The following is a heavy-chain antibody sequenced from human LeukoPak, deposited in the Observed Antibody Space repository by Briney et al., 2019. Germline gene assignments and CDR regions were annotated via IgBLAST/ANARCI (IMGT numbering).Heavy chain of an antibody. J-gene: IGHJ4*02. Sequence: SETLSLTCAVSGDSISSYYWSWVRQPPGKGLEWIGCVSYTGSTNHNPSLGSRVTVSLGTSENQFSLKMNAVTAADTAVYYCARDDAADGEGLDSWGQGTLVTVSS. CDR1: GDSISSYY. V-gene: IGHV4-59*01. CDR2: VSYTGST. CDR3: ARDDAADGEGLDS. D-gene: IGHD2-15*01.